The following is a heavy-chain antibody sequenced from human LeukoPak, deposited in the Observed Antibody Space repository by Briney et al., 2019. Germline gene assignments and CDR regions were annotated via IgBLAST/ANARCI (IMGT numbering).Heavy chain of an antibody. CDR2: ISYDGSNK. D-gene: IGHD3-22*01. Sequence: PGGSLRLSCAASGFTFSSYGMHWVRQAPGKGLEWVAVISYDGSNKYYADSVKGRFTISRDNSKNTLYLQMNSLRAEDTAVYYCAKFKVRSGYYYPGYYWGQGTLVTVSS. J-gene: IGHJ4*02. CDR3: AKFKVRSGYYYPGYY. V-gene: IGHV3-30*18. CDR1: GFTFSSYG.